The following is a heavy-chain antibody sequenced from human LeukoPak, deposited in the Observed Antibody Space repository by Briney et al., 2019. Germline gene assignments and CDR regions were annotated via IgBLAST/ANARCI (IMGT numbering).Heavy chain of an antibody. Sequence: PGGSLRLSCAASGFTFSTNSMSWVRQAPGKWLEWVSYITSSGSVIHYSDSVRGRFTISRDNAKSSLYLQMNSLRAEDTAIYYCARDWASPGPTTIWGQGTLVTVSS. D-gene: IGHD1-26*01. V-gene: IGHV3-48*01. J-gene: IGHJ4*02. CDR1: GFTFSTNS. CDR3: ARDWASPGPTTI. CDR2: ITSSGSVI.